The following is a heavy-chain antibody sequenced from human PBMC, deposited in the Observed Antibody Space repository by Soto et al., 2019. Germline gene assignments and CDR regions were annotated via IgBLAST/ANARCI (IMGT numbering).Heavy chain of an antibody. CDR2: IDGDVNT. V-gene: IGHV2-5*02. D-gene: IGHD1-1*01. J-gene: IGHJ4*02. CDR3: AHGSTSVKTIFFEY. CDR1: GLAFSTADRA. Sequence: QITVKESGPALVKPTQTLTLTCTFSGLAFSTADRAVGWIRQAPGKALDCLALIDGDVNTRYSPSLKNRLTIASGTSKNQVVLTMTDMDTVDTATYSCAHGSTSVKTIFFEYWGQGTLVTVSA.